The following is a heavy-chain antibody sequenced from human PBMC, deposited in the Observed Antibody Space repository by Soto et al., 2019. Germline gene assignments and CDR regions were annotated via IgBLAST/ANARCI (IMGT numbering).Heavy chain of an antibody. CDR1: GGSFSGYY. CDR2: INHSGST. Sequence: PSETLSLTCAVHGGSFSGYYWTWIRQPPGKGLEWIGDINHSGSTNYNSSLKSRVTISVDTSKNQLSPKLRSVTAADTAVYYCAREEVPQWFTRGYYGMDVWGQGTTVTVSS. J-gene: IGHJ6*02. V-gene: IGHV4-34*01. CDR3: AREEVPQWFTRGYYGMDV. D-gene: IGHD2-2*01.